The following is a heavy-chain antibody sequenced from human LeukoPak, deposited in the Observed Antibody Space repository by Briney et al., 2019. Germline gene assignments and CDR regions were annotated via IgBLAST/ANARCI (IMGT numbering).Heavy chain of an antibody. CDR1: GYTFTSYG. CDR3: ARALYGVYELYDNWLDP. V-gene: IGHV1-18*01. CDR2: ISAYSGNT. Sequence: ASVKVSCKASGYTFTSYGISWVRQAPGQGLEWMGWISAYSGNTNYAQKLQGRVTMTTDTSTSTAYMELRSLRSDDTAVYYCARALYGVYELYDNWLDPWGQGTLVTVSS. D-gene: IGHD4-17*01. J-gene: IGHJ5*02.